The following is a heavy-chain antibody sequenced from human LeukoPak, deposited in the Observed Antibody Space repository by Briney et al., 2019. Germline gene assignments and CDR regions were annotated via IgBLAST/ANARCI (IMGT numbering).Heavy chain of an antibody. CDR3: ARGSGDWFDP. D-gene: IGHD3-10*01. CDR1: GFTFSTNG. CDR2: MRGIGTAK. V-gene: IGHV3-30*02. J-gene: IGHJ5*02. Sequence: GGSLRLSCAASGFTFSTNGMHWVRQSPGKGLEWVAFMRGIGTAKYYADSVKGRFTISRDNSKNTLYLQMNSLRAEDTAVYYCARGSGDWFDPWGQGTLVTVSS.